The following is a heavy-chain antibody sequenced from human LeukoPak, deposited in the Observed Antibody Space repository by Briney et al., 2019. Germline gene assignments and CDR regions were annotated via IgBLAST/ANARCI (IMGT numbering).Heavy chain of an antibody. CDR1: GFILSSHW. Sequence: GGSLRLSCAASGFILSSHWMHWVRQAPGKGLVWVGRIDSDGSSTNYADSVKGRFTISRDNAKNTLYLQMNSLSAEDTAVYYCVRDRGSGWYGGCWGQGTLVTVSS. CDR2: IDSDGSST. CDR3: VRDRGSGWYGGC. D-gene: IGHD6-19*01. V-gene: IGHV3-74*01. J-gene: IGHJ4*02.